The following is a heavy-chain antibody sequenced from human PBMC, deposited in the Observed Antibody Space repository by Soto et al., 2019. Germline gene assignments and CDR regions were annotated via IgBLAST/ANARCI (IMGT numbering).Heavy chain of an antibody. J-gene: IGHJ3*01. D-gene: IGHD3-22*01. CDR1: GFTFSSND. V-gene: IGHV3-53*01. Sequence: EVQLVGSGGGLIQPGGSLRLSCAASGFTFSSNDMNWVRQASGKGLEWVPLIYSSGSTSYADSVKGRFTISRDNSKNTLYPQMSSLRAEDTAVYYCATRPLLPGAPWGQGTMVTVSS. CDR2: IYSSGST. CDR3: ATRPLLPGAP.